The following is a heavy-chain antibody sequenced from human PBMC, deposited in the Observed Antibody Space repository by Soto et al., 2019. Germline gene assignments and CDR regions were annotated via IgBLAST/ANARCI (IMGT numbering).Heavy chain of an antibody. CDR1: GGTFSSYT. Sequence: GASVKVSCKASGGTFSSYTISWVRQAPGQGLEWMGRIIPILGIANYAQKSQGRVTITADKSTSTAYMELSSLRSEDTAVYYCARDSRTTVTYYYYYYMDVWGKGTTVTVSS. J-gene: IGHJ6*03. CDR2: IIPILGIA. CDR3: ARDSRTTVTYYYYYYMDV. D-gene: IGHD4-17*01. V-gene: IGHV1-69*04.